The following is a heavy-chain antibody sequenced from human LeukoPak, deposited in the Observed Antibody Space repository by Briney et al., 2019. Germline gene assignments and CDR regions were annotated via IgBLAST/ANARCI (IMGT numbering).Heavy chain of an antibody. CDR3: AMVRGLTDPLDY. Sequence: SVKVSCKASGFTFSSPTIQWVRQARGQRLEWIGWIVVGSGYTSYAQKFQERVSITRDMSTSTAYMELSSLRSEDTAVYYCAMVRGLTDPLDYWGQGTWSPSPQ. V-gene: IGHV1-58*02. D-gene: IGHD3-10*01. CDR2: IVVGSGYT. J-gene: IGHJ4*02. CDR1: GFTFSSPT.